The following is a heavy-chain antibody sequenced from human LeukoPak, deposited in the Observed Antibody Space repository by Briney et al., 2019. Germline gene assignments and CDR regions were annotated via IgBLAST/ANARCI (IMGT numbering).Heavy chain of an antibody. V-gene: IGHV4-31*03. CDR2: IYYSGST. Sequence: SQTLSLTCTVSGGSISSGVYYWSWIRQHPGKGLEWIGYIYYSGSTYYNPSLKSRVTISVDTSKNQFSLKLSSVTAADTAVYYCARDRGSGSYYPAAYGMDVWGKGTTVTVSS. J-gene: IGHJ6*04. CDR3: ARDRGSGSYYPAAYGMDV. D-gene: IGHD3-10*01. CDR1: GGSISSGVYY.